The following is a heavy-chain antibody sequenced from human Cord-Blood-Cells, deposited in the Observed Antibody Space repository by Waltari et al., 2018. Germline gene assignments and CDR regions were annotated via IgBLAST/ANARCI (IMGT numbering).Heavy chain of an antibody. Sequence: EVQLVESGGGLIQPGGSLGLSCAALGFTVSSNYMSWGRQAPGKGLEWVSVIYSGGSTYYADSVKGRFTISRDNSKNTLYLQMNSLRAEDTAVYYCARGPGIAAAGTFDYWGQGTLVTVSS. CDR2: IYSGGST. CDR3: ARGPGIAAAGTFDY. V-gene: IGHV3-53*01. D-gene: IGHD6-13*01. J-gene: IGHJ4*02. CDR1: GFTVSSNY.